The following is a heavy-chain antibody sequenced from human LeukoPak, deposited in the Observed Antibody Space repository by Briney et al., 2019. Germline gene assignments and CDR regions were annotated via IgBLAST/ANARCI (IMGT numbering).Heavy chain of an antibody. V-gene: IGHV4-61*02. CDR2: IYTSGST. J-gene: IGHJ4*02. CDR3: AKDSRYGYRWDYDY. CDR1: GGSISSGSYY. D-gene: IGHD5-18*01. Sequence: PSETLSLTCTVSGGSISSGSYYWSWIRQPAGKGLEWIGRIYTSGSTNYNPSLKSRVTISVDTSKNQFSLKLSSVTAADTAVYYCAKDSRYGYRWDYDYWGQGTLVTVSS.